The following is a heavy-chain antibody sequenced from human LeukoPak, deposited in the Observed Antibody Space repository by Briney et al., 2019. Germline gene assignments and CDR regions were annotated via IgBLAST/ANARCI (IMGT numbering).Heavy chain of an antibody. CDR1: GFTFSNYA. CDR3: TKGTIWLPFDY. D-gene: IGHD5-18*01. J-gene: IGHJ4*02. CDR2: ISGSGGST. V-gene: IGHV3-23*01. Sequence: GGSLRLSCAASGFTFSNYAMSCARQAPGKGLDWVSAISGSGGSTYYADSVKGRFTISRDIFKNTLYLQMNSLRAEDTAVYYCTKGTIWLPFDYWGQGTLVTVSS.